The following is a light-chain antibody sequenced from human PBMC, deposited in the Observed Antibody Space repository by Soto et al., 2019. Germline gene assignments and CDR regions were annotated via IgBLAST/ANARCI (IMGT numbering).Light chain of an antibody. CDR3: QSYDSSLSGPCV. V-gene: IGLV1-40*01. CDR1: SSNIGAGYD. CDR2: GNS. Sequence: QLVLTQPPSVSGAPGQRVTISCTGSSSNIGAGYDVHWYQQLPGTAPKLLIYGNSNRPSGVPDRFSGSKSGTSASLAITGLQAEDEADYYCQSYDSSLSGPCVFGGGTKLTVL. J-gene: IGLJ3*02.